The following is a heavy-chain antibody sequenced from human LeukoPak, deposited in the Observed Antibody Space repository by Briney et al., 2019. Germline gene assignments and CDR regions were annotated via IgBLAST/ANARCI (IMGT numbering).Heavy chain of an antibody. J-gene: IGHJ4*02. Sequence: SVKVSCKASGGTFSSYAISWVRQAPGQGLEWMGGIIPIFGTANYAQKFQGRVTITADESTSTAYMELNSLRSEDTAVYYCSVGGYPAYLDYWGQGTLVTVSS. CDR3: SVGGYPAYLDY. CDR1: GGTFSSYA. CDR2: IIPIFGTA. D-gene: IGHD3-22*01. V-gene: IGHV1-69*13.